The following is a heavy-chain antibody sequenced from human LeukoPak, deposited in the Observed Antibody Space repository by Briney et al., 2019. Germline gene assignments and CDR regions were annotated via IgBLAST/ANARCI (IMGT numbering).Heavy chain of an antibody. J-gene: IGHJ4*02. V-gene: IGHV5-51*01. D-gene: IGHD3-22*01. CDR1: GYSFTSYW. Sequence: GESLKISCKGPGYSFTSYWIGWVRQMPGKGLEWMGIIYPGDSDTRYSPSFQGQVTISADKSISTAYLQWSSLKASDTAMYYCARPSYYYDSSGYLPDYFDYWGQGTLVTVSS. CDR2: IYPGDSDT. CDR3: ARPSYYYDSSGYLPDYFDY.